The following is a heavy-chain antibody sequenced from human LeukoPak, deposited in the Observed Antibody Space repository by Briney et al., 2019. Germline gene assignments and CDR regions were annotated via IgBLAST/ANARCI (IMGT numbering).Heavy chain of an antibody. V-gene: IGHV5-51*01. CDR3: ARHDSGSYYGGDY. CDR2: IYPGDSDT. Sequence: GESLKISCKGSGYSFTSYWIGWVRQMPGKGLEWMGIIYPGDSDTRYSPSFQGQVTISVDKSINTAHLQWSSLKASDTAMYFCARHDSGSYYGGDYWGQGTLVTVSS. CDR1: GYSFTSYW. D-gene: IGHD1-26*01. J-gene: IGHJ4*02.